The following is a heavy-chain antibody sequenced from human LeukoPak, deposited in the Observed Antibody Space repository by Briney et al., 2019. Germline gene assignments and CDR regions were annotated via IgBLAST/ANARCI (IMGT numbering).Heavy chain of an antibody. V-gene: IGHV1-58*02. Sequence: SVKVSCKASGFTFSTSAMQWVRQARGQRLEWIGWLVVGSGNTNYAQKFQERVTITRDMFTSTAYMELSSLRSEDTAVYYCARGYTYYYGMDVWGQGTTVTVSS. CDR3: ARGYTYYYGMDV. D-gene: IGHD5-18*01. J-gene: IGHJ6*02. CDR1: GFTFSTSA. CDR2: LVVGSGNT.